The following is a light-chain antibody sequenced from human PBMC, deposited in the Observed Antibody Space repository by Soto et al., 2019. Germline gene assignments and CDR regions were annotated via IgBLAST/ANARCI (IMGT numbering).Light chain of an antibody. CDR3: QQYYSYSS. Sequence: DIQMTQSPSTLSASVGDRVTITCPASQSISSWLAWYQQKPGKAPKLLIYKPSSLESGVPSRFSGSGCGTEFTLSISGLQPDYLATYYWQQYYSYSSFGQGTKVESK. CDR2: KPS. V-gene: IGKV1-5*03. J-gene: IGKJ1*01. CDR1: QSISSW.